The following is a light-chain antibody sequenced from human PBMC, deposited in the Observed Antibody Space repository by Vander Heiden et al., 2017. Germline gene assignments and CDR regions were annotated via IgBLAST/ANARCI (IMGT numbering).Light chain of an antibody. CDR1: QGISSY. V-gene: IGKV1-9*01. J-gene: IGKJ5*01. CDR2: AAS. Sequence: DIQLTQSPSFLSASVGDRVTIPCRASQGISSYLAWYQQKPGKAPKLLIYAASTLQSGVPSRFSGSGSGTEFTLTISSLQPEDFATYYCQHLNSYPPAFGQGTRLEIK. CDR3: QHLNSYPPA.